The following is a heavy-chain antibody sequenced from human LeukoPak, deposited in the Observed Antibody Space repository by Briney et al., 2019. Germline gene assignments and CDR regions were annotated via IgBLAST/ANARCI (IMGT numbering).Heavy chain of an antibody. V-gene: IGHV4-59*08. Sequence: SETLSLTCTVSGGSISSYYWSWIRQPPGKGLEWIGYIYYSGSTNYNPSLKSRVTISVDTSKTQFSLRLTSVTAADTAVYYCARWGRDGYNPDAFDIWGPGTMVTVSS. CDR2: IYYSGST. D-gene: IGHD5-24*01. CDR1: GGSISSYY. CDR3: ARWGRDGYNPDAFDI. J-gene: IGHJ3*02.